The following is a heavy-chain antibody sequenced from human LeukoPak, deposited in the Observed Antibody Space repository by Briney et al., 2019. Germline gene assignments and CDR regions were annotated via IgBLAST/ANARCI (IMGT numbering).Heavy chain of an antibody. J-gene: IGHJ4*02. D-gene: IGHD1-20*01. CDR3: AREGGDNEGYNYPFDY. V-gene: IGHV1-2*02. CDR2: INPNTGAT. Sequence: ASVKVSCKASGYTFTGYYMHWVRQAPGQGLEWMGWINPNTGATNYAQTFQGRVTMIRDTSISTAYMELSNLRSDDTAVYYCAREGGDNEGYNYPFDYWGQGTLVTVSS. CDR1: GYTFTGYY.